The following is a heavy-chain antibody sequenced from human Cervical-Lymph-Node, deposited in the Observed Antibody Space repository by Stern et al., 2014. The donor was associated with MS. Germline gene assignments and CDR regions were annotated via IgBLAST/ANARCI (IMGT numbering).Heavy chain of an antibody. CDR2: ISPKTGSA. CDR3: ARDRGSYSDY. J-gene: IGHJ4*02. D-gene: IGHD1-26*01. CDR1: GYTFTAYF. Sequence: MQLVESGAEVERPGASVKVSCKASGYTFTAYFLHWVRQAPGQGLSWMGWISPKTGSATYAQKFQDRVTMTRDTSINTGYMEVSSLRSDDTAVYYCARDRGSYSDYWGQGTLDAVSS. V-gene: IGHV1-2*02.